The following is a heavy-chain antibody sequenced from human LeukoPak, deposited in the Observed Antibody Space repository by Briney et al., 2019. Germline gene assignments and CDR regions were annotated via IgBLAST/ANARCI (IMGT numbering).Heavy chain of an antibody. CDR1: GFTFSNYA. Sequence: GGSLRLSCADSGFTFSNYAMSWVRQAPGKGLEWVSVISGSGRSTYYADSVKGRFTISRDNSKDTLYLQMNSLRAEDTALYYCAQDYSGYDLSAGYGGQGTLVTVSS. J-gene: IGHJ4*02. CDR3: AQDYSGYDLSAGY. D-gene: IGHD5-12*01. V-gene: IGHV3-23*01. CDR2: ISGSGRST.